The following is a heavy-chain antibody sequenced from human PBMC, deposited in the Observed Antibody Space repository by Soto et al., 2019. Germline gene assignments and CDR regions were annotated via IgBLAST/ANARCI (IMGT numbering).Heavy chain of an antibody. V-gene: IGHV4-34*01. CDR3: ARGRIYGYVWGSSRYHFDY. CDR1: GESFSGYY. CDR2: INHSGST. D-gene: IGHD3-16*02. J-gene: IGHJ4*02. Sequence: QVQLQQWGAGLLKSSETLSLTCAVYGESFSGYYWSWIRQPPGKGLEWIGEINHSGSTNYNPSLKSLVTISVDTSKNQFSLKLSSVTAADTAVYYCARGRIYGYVWGSSRYHFDYWGQGTLVTVSS.